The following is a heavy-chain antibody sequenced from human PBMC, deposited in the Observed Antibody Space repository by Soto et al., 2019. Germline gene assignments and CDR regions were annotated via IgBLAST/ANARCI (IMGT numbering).Heavy chain of an antibody. CDR1: GYSFASYW. CDR2: IYPVDSDT. J-gene: IGHJ6*02. Sequence: GESLKISCQVSGYSFASYWIGWVRQMPGKDLEWMGIIYPVDSDTRYSPSFQGQVTISADKSLRTAYLQWTSLKASDTALYYCARTRSFTLGFYYDGMDVWGQGTTVTV. V-gene: IGHV5-51*01. D-gene: IGHD6-6*01. CDR3: ARTRSFTLGFYYDGMDV.